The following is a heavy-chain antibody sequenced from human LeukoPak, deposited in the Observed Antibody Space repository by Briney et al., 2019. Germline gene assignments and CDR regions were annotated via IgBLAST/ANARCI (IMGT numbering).Heavy chain of an antibody. Sequence: SETLSLTCTVSGGSISSSSYYWDWIRQPPGKGLEWIGSIYYSGSTYYNPSLKSRVTISVDTSKNQFSLKLSSVTAADTAVYYCARRGKLERRPFDDWGQGTLVAASA. CDR3: ARRGKLERRPFDD. CDR1: GGSISSSSYY. D-gene: IGHD1-1*01. V-gene: IGHV4-39*01. J-gene: IGHJ4*02. CDR2: IYYSGST.